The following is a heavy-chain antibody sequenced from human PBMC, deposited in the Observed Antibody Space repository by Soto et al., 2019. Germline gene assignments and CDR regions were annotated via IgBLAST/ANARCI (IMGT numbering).Heavy chain of an antibody. D-gene: IGHD2-15*01. J-gene: IGHJ3*01. Sequence: EVQLVESGGGLVMPGGSLRLSCAASGFTFSSYHMNWVRQAPGKGLEWVSSINPSTSHIYYADSVRGRFTISRDNSKNALYLQMNNLRTEDAAVYYCARGYCGCACCYLRRYAFDVWGQGTMVTVSS. CDR3: ARGYCGCACCYLRRYAFDV. CDR1: GFTFSSYH. V-gene: IGHV3-21*01. CDR2: INPSTSHI.